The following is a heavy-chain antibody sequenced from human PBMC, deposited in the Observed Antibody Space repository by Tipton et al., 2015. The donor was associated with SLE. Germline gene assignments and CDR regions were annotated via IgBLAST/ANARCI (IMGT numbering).Heavy chain of an antibody. D-gene: IGHD4-17*01. Sequence: TLSLTCTVSGGSISSYYWSWIRQPPGKGLEWIGEIYHSGSTNYNPSLKSRVTISVDKSKNQFSLKLSSVTAADTAVYYCASTAYYYMDVWGKGTTVTISS. CDR3: ASTAYYYMDV. CDR2: IYHSGST. CDR1: GGSISSYY. J-gene: IGHJ6*03. V-gene: IGHV4-59*12.